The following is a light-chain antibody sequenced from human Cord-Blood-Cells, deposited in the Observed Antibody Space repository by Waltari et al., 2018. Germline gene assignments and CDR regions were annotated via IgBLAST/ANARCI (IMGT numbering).Light chain of an antibody. CDR1: SSNIGAGYD. CDR3: QSYDSSLSVVV. CDR2: GNS. J-gene: IGLJ2*01. V-gene: IGLV1-40*01. Sequence: QSELTQPPSVSGAPGQRVTIPCTGSSSNIGAGYDVHWYQQLPGTAPKLLIYGNSNRPSGVPDRFSGSKSGTSASLAITGLQAEDEADYYCQSYDSSLSVVVFGGGTKLTVL.